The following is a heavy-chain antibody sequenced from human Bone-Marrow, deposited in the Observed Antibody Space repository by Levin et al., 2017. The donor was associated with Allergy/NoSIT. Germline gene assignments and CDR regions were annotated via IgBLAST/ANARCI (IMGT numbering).Heavy chain of an antibody. J-gene: IGHJ4*02. V-gene: IGHV3-30*03. Sequence: PGGSLRLSCAASGFTGFTFSDYGMHWVRQAPGKGLEWVATTSFDGTNKHYAESVKGRFTISRDNSKNTLYLQMKSLRGDDTAVYYCATSTGPSEGDDWRFWGQGTLVTVSS. CDR3: ATSTGPSEGDDWRF. D-gene: IGHD1-1*01. CDR1: GFTGFTFSDYG. CDR2: TSFDGTNK.